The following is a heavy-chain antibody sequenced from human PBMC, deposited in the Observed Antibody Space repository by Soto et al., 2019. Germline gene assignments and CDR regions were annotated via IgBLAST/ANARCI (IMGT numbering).Heavy chain of an antibody. Sequence: GGSLRLSCAASGFTFSSYAMSWVRKTPGKGLEWVSAISGSGGSTYYADSVKGRFSISRDNSKNTLYLQMNSLRAEDTVVYYCAKDSYYDSSGYYSTWGQGTLVTVSS. V-gene: IGHV3-23*01. D-gene: IGHD3-22*01. CDR2: ISGSGGST. CDR1: GFTFSSYA. CDR3: AKDSYYDSSGYYST. J-gene: IGHJ5*02.